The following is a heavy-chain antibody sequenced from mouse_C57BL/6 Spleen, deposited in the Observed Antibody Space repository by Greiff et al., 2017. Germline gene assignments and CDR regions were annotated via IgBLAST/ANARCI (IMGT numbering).Heavy chain of an antibody. CDR2: IDPSDSYT. J-gene: IGHJ4*01. CDR1: GYTFTSYW. Sequence: QVQLQQSGAELVMPGASVKLSCKASGYTFTSYWMHWVKQRPGQGLEWIGEIDPSDSYTNYNQKFKGKSTLTVDKSSSTAYMQLSSLTAEDSADYYCAGGYYSNSYAMDYWGQGTSVTVSS. V-gene: IGHV1-69*01. CDR3: AGGYYSNSYAMDY. D-gene: IGHD2-5*01.